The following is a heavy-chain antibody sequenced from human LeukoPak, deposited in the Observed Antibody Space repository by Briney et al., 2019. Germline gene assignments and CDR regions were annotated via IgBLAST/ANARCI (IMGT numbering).Heavy chain of an antibody. CDR1: GFTFGSYA. CDR2: ISANSWYI. CDR3: ARVESGTEYDLYIGY. D-gene: IGHD2/OR15-2a*01. Sequence: GGSLRLSCAASGFTFGSYAMYWVRQAPGKGLEWVTSISANSWYIYYADSLKGRFTISRDNAKNSLHLQMNSLRVEDTAVYYCARVESGTEYDLYIGYWGQGTLVAVSS. J-gene: IGHJ4*02. V-gene: IGHV3-21*01.